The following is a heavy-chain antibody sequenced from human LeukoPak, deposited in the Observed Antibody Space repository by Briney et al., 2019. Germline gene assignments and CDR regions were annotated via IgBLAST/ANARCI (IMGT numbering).Heavy chain of an antibody. CDR1: GFTFSSYS. D-gene: IGHD5-18*01. CDR2: ISSSSSTI. V-gene: IGHV3-48*04. J-gene: IGHJ4*02. CDR3: ARVYHIGRGVQLWLGDFDY. Sequence: PGGSLRLSCAASGFTFSSYSMNWVRQAPGKGLEWVSYISSSSSTIYYADSVKGRFTISRDNAKNSLYLQMNSLRAEDTAVYYCARVYHIGRGVQLWLGDFDYWGQGTLVTVSS.